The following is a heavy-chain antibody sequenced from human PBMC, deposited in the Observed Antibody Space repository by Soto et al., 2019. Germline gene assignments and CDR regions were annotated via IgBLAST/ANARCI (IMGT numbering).Heavy chain of an antibody. V-gene: IGHV1-69*13. CDR2: IIPIFGTA. CDR3: AKGGLDSSGYYFILDS. D-gene: IGHD3-22*01. Sequence: SVKVSCKASGGTFSSYAISWVRQAPGQGLEWMGGIIPIFGTANYAQKFQGRVTITADESTSTAYMELSSLRSEDTAVYYCAKGGLDSSGYYFILDSWGQGTLVTVSS. CDR1: GGTFSSYA. J-gene: IGHJ4*02.